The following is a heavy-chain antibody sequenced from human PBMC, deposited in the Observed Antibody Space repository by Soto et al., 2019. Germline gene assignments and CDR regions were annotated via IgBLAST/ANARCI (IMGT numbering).Heavy chain of an antibody. D-gene: IGHD5-12*01. V-gene: IGHV3-9*01. CDR1: GFTFDDYA. CDR3: AKAHEGISGYDINFDY. Sequence: EVQLVESGGGLVQPGRSLRLSCAASGFTFDDYAMHWVRQAPGKGLEWVSGISWNSGSIGYADSVKGRFTISRDNAKNSLYLQMNSLRAEDTALYYCAKAHEGISGYDINFDYWGQGTLVTVSS. CDR2: ISWNSGSI. J-gene: IGHJ4*02.